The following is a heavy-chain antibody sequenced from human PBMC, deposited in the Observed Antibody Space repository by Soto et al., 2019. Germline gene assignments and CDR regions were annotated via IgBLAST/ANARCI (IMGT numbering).Heavy chain of an antibody. Sequence: PGGSLRLSCAASGFTFSSYWMHWVRQAPGRGLVWVSRINSDGSSTSYADSVKGRFTISRDNAKNTLYLQMNSLRAEDTAVYYCAKPPNYYDTSGYSDYWGQGTLVTVSS. CDR3: AKPPNYYDTSGYSDY. D-gene: IGHD3-22*01. J-gene: IGHJ4*02. V-gene: IGHV3-74*01. CDR1: GFTFSSYW. CDR2: INSDGSST.